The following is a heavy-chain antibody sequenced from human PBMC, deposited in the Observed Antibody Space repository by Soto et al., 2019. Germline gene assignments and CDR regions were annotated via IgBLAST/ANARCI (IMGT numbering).Heavy chain of an antibody. V-gene: IGHV4-4*07. D-gene: IGHD2-2*01. Sequence: ASETLSLTCTVSGASISGYYWSWIRKSAGKGLEWIGRIYATGTTDYNPSLKSRVMMSVDTSKKQFSLRVEDTAVYYCTRDLMDVVPPADDLFDPWGQGILVTVSS. CDR3: TRDLMDVVPPADDLFDP. CDR1: GASISGYY. CDR2: IYATGTT. J-gene: IGHJ5*02.